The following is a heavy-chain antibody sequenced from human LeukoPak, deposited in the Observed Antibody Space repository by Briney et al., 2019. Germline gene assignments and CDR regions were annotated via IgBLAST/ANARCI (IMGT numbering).Heavy chain of an antibody. CDR2: ISYDGSNK. Sequence: PGGSLRLSCAASGFTFSSYAMHWVRQAPGKGLEWVAVISYDGSNKYYADSVKGRFTISRDNSKNTLYLQMNSLRAEDTAVYYCAREHHARLFGVVMSDYWGQGILVTVSS. D-gene: IGHD3-3*01. CDR3: AREHHARLFGVVMSDY. J-gene: IGHJ4*02. V-gene: IGHV3-30-3*01. CDR1: GFTFSSYA.